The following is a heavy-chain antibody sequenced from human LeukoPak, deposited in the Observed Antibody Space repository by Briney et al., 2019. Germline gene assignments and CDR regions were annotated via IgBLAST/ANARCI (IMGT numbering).Heavy chain of an antibody. CDR2: ISYDGSNK. V-gene: IGHV3-30*18. J-gene: IGHJ4*02. CDR1: GFPFSSYG. CDR3: AKDFRGFSYSFDY. Sequence: GGSLSLSCAATGFPFSSYGMHWVRQAPGKGLEWVAVISYDGSNKYYADSVKGRFTISRDNSKNSLYLQMNSLRTEDTALYYCAKDFRGFSYSFDYWGQGTLVTVSS. D-gene: IGHD5-18*01.